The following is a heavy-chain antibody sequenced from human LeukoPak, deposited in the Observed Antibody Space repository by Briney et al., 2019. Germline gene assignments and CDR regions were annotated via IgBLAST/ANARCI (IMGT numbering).Heavy chain of an antibody. CDR1: EFTFSSYA. V-gene: IGHV3-30-3*01. J-gene: IGHJ5*02. CDR2: ISFDGSNK. CDR3: ARAAGWFDP. Sequence: GRSLRLSCAASEFTFSSYAMHWVRQAPGKGLEWVAVISFDGSNKYYADSVKGRFTISRDNAKNSLYLQMNSLRAEDTAVYYCARAAGWFDPWGQGALVTVSS.